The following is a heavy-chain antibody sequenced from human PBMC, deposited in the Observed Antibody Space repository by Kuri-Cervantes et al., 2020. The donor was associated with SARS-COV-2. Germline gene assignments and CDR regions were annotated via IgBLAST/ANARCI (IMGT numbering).Heavy chain of an antibody. CDR1: GFTFSSYW. D-gene: IGHD6-13*01. V-gene: IGHV3-53*01. CDR3: AIAAAEFFDY. J-gene: IGHJ4*02. CDR2: IYSGGST. Sequence: GGSLRLSCAASGFTFSSYWMHWVRQAPGKGLEWVSVIYSGGSTYYADSVKGRFTISRDNSKNTLYLQMNSLRAEDTAVYYCAIAAAEFFDYWGQGTLVTVSS.